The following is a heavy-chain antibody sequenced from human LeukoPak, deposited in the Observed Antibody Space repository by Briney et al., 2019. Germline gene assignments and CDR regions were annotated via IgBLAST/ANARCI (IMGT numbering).Heavy chain of an antibody. Sequence: GGSLRLSCAASGFTFSSNWMSWVRQAPGKGLEWVANIKEDGSEKYHVDSVKGRFTISRDNAKNSLYLQMNSLRAEDTAVYYCARDEYNWNVDAFDIWGQGTVVTVSS. J-gene: IGHJ3*02. CDR3: ARDEYNWNVDAFDI. CDR1: GFTFSSNW. CDR2: IKEDGSEK. D-gene: IGHD1-20*01. V-gene: IGHV3-7*01.